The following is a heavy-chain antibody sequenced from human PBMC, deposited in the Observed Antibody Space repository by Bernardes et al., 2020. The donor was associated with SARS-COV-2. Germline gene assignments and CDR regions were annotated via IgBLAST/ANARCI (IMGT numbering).Heavy chain of an antibody. CDR3: ARDRPNFRPSTTTLDY. CDR1: GYLLSTYG. CDR2: ISAYNKDT. D-gene: IGHD1-1*01. J-gene: IGHJ4*02. V-gene: IGHV1-18*04. Sequence: ASVKVSCKTSGYLLSTYGLAWVRQTPGQGLEWLGWISAYNKDTNIAQKFQGRVTMTTDTSTNTAYMELRSLRPDDTAVYYCARDRPNFRPSTTTLDYWGQGTLVTVSS.